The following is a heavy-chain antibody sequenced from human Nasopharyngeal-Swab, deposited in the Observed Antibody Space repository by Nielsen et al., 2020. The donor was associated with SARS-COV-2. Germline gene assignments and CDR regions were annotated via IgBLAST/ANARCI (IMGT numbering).Heavy chain of an antibody. CDR2: IWYDGSNK. Sequence: GESLKISCAASGFTFSSYGMHWVRQAPGKGLEWVAVIWYDGSNKYHADSVKGRFTISRDNSKNTLYLQMNSLRAEDTAVYYCARDRTMVRGEFMIDPWGQGTLVTVSS. CDR1: GFTFSSYG. J-gene: IGHJ5*02. D-gene: IGHD3-10*01. CDR3: ARDRTMVRGEFMIDP. V-gene: IGHV3-33*01.